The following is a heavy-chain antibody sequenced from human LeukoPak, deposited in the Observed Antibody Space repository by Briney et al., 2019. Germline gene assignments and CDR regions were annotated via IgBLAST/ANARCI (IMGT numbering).Heavy chain of an antibody. CDR1: SGSISSSNW. CDR2: INHSGST. Sequence: SETLSLTCAVSSGSISSSNWWSWVRQPPGKGLEWIGEINHSGSTNYNPSLKSRVTISVDMSDNQFPLKLTSVTAADTAVYYCALGYNDIWELWGQGNMVTVSS. J-gene: IGHJ4*02. V-gene: IGHV4-4*02. CDR3: ALGYNDIWEL. D-gene: IGHD1-26*01.